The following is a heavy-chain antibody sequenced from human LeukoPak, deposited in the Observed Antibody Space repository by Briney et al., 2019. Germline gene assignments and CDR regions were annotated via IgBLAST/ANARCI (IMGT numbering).Heavy chain of an antibody. CDR3: ASGDQGLYGSGSYYN. J-gene: IGHJ4*02. Sequence: KTSGTLSLTCAVSGGSISSSNWWSWVRQPPGKGLEWIGEIYHSGSTYYNPSLKSRVTISVDTSKNQFSLKLSSVTAADTAVYYCASGDQGLYGSGSYYNWGQGTLVTVSS. CDR2: IYHSGST. D-gene: IGHD3-10*01. CDR1: GGSISSSNW. V-gene: IGHV4-4*02.